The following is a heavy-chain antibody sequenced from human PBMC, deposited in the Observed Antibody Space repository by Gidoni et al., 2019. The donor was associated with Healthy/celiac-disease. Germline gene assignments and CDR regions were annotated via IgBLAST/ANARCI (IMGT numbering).Heavy chain of an antibody. D-gene: IGHD2-2*01. V-gene: IGHV3-30*18. Sequence: QVQLVESGGVVVQPGRSLSLSCAASGFTFSSYGMHWVRQAPGKGLEWVAVISYDGSNKYYADSVKGRFTISRDNSKNTLYLQMNSLRAEDTAVYYWAKSTGSKRGAFDIWGQGTMVTVSS. CDR1: GFTFSSYG. CDR3: AKSTGSKRGAFDI. CDR2: ISYDGSNK. J-gene: IGHJ3*02.